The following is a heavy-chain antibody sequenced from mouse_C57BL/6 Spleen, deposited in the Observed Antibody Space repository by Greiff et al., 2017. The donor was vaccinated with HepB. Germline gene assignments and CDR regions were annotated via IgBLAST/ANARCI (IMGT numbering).Heavy chain of an antibody. D-gene: IGHD2-1*01. CDR3: ARGLLYAWYFDV. V-gene: IGHV5-4*03. Sequence: DVKLVESGGGLVKPGGSLKLSCAASGFTFSSYAMSWVRQTPEKRLEWVATISDGGSYTYYPDNVKGRFTISRDNAKNNLYLQMSHLKSEDTAMYYCARGLLYAWYFDVWGTGTTVTVSS. J-gene: IGHJ1*03. CDR2: ISDGGSYT. CDR1: GFTFSSYA.